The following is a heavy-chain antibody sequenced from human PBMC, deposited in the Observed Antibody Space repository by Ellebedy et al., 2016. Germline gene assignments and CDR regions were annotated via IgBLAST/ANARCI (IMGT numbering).Heavy chain of an antibody. D-gene: IGHD1-14*01. Sequence: GGSLRLSCAASGFTFSSYSMNWVRQAPGKGLEWVSSISSSSSYIYYADSVKGRFTISRDNAKNSLYLQMNSLRAEDTAVYYCARDNHYYYGMDVWGQGTTVTVSS. J-gene: IGHJ6*02. CDR1: GFTFSSYS. CDR2: ISSSSSYI. CDR3: ARDNHYYYGMDV. V-gene: IGHV3-21*01.